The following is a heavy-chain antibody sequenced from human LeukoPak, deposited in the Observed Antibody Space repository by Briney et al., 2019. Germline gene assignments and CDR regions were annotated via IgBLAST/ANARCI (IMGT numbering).Heavy chain of an antibody. J-gene: IGHJ4*02. V-gene: IGHV1-18*01. Sequence: GASVKVSCKASGYTFTSYGISWVRQAPGQGLEWMGWISAYNGNTNYAQKLQGRVTMTTDTSTSTAYMELRSLRSDDTAVYYCAREIITMVRGSPEGLGYWGQGTLVTVSS. CDR3: AREIITMVRGSPEGLGY. CDR2: ISAYNGNT. CDR1: GYTFTSYG. D-gene: IGHD3-10*01.